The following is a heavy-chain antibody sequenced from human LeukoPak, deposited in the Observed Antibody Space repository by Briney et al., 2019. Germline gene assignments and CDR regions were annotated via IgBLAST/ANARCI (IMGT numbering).Heavy chain of an antibody. CDR1: GGTFSSYT. Sequence: SVKVSCKASGGTFSSYTISWVRQAPGQGLEWMGRIIPILGTANYAQKFQGRVTITTDESTSTAYMELSSLRSEDTAVYYCARSEGYCSGGSCPDRRYYYYYYYMDVWGKGTTVTVSS. CDR2: IIPILGTA. D-gene: IGHD2-15*01. V-gene: IGHV1-69*16. J-gene: IGHJ6*03. CDR3: ARSEGYCSGGSCPDRRYYYYYYYMDV.